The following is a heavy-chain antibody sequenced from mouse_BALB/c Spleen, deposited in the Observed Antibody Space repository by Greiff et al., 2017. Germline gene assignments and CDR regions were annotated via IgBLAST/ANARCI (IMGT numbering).Heavy chain of an antibody. CDR3: TRDGYDVRQSYYFDY. D-gene: IGHD2-2*01. CDR1: GFTFSNYW. J-gene: IGHJ2*01. V-gene: IGHV6-6*02. CDR2: IRLKSNNYAT. Sequence: DVKLVESGGGLVQPGGSMKLSCVASGFTFSNYWMNWVRQSPEKGLEWVAEIRLKSNNYATHYAESVKGRFTISRDDSKSSVYLQMNNLRAEDTGIYYCTRDGYDVRQSYYFDYWGQGTTLTVSS.